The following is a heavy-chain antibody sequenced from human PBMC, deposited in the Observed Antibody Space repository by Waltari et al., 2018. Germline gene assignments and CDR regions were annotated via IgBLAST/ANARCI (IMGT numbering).Heavy chain of an antibody. J-gene: IGHJ4*02. CDR3: AREYCAGECRLFDF. V-gene: IGHV1-2*02. CDR1: RNDISQHY. CDR2: IDPNSGAT. Sequence: LVQSGTEVRRPAASVTASCTASRNDISQHYLHGVRRAPGQGLEWMGWIDPNSGATNYGQKFKDRITLTWDTSVNTAYMELTRLASFDTGVYYCAREYCAGECRLFDFWGQGTGLTVSS. D-gene: IGHD2-21*01.